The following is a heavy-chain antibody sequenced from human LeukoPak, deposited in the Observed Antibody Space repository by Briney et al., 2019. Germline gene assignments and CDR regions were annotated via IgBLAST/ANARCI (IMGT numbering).Heavy chain of an antibody. D-gene: IGHD3-10*01. V-gene: IGHV4-34*01. CDR2: INHGGST. J-gene: IGHJ3*02. CDR1: GGSFSGYY. Sequence: PSETLSLTCAVYGGSFSGYYWSWIRQPPGKGLEWIGEINHGGSTNYNPSLKSRVTISVDTSKNQFSLKLSSVTAADTAVYYCAREGVFRAFDIWGQGTMVTVSS. CDR3: AREGVFRAFDI.